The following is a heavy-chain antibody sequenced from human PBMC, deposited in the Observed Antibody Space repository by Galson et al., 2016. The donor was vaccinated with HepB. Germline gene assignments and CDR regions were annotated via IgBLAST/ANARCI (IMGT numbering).Heavy chain of an antibody. CDR3: ATFKYSAYGYFFDY. J-gene: IGHJ4*02. CDR2: VDPRDGQT. D-gene: IGHD5-12*01. CDR1: GNTFSDYY. Sequence: VKVSCKVSGNTFSDYYMHWVQQAPGKGLRWMGLVDPRDGQTRYAEEFQDRITITADTPTDTSYMELTGLRFEDTTVYYCATFKYSAYGYFFDYWGLGTLVTVSS. V-gene: IGHV1-69-2*01.